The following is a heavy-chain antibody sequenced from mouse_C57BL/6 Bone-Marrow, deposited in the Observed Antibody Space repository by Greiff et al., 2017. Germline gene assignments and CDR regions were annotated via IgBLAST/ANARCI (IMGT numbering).Heavy chain of an antibody. CDR2: IWGGGST. CDR3: AKHEAVWDYDEAWFAY. J-gene: IGHJ3*01. CDR1: GFSLTSYG. Sequence: VKLMESGPGLVAPSQSLSITCTVSGFSLTSYGVDWVRQPPGKGLEWMGVIWGGGSTNYNSALMSRLSISKDNSKSQVFLKMNSLQTNDTAMYYCAKHEAVWDYDEAWFAYWGQGTLVTVSA. V-gene: IGHV2-9*01. D-gene: IGHD2-4*01.